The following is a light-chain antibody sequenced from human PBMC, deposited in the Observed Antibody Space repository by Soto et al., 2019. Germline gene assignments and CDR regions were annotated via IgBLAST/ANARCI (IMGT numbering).Light chain of an antibody. CDR2: GAS. J-gene: IGKJ4*01. V-gene: IGKV3-20*01. CDR1: QRVSSSY. CDR3: HQYVRSPLT. Sequence: EIVLTQSPGTLSLSPGERATLSCRASQRVSSSYLAWYQQKPGQAPRLLIYGASSRATGIPDRFSGSGSGTDFTLTISRLEPEDFAVYYCHQYVRSPLTFGGGTKVEIK.